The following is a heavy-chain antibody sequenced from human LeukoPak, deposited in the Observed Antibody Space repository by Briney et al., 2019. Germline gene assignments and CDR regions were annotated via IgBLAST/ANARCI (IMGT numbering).Heavy chain of an antibody. CDR2: ISYDESNK. J-gene: IGHJ6*02. CDR1: GFTFSSSA. D-gene: IGHD3-3*01. Sequence: GRSLRLSCAASGFTFSSSAMHWVRQAPGKGLEWVAVISYDESNKYYADSVKGRFTISRDNSKNTLYLQMNSLRAEDTAVYYCARGTDTKPFWSGYWVDVWGQGTTVTVFS. V-gene: IGHV3-30*03. CDR3: ARGTDTKPFWSGYWVDV.